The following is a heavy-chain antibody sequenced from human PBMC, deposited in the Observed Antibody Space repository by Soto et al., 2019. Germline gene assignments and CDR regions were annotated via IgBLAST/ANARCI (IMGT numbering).Heavy chain of an antibody. CDR1: GASMSSGNFY. CDR3: ARYCSSTSCLNFDY. D-gene: IGHD2-2*01. V-gene: IGHV4-30-4*01. J-gene: IGHJ4*02. CDR2: IFYSGST. Sequence: QVQLQESGPGLVKPSQTLSLTCTVSGASMSSGNFYWSWIRQPPGKGPEWIGYIFYSGSTFYNPALKSRVTISVDMSKNQCSLRLSSVTASDTAVYYCARYCSSTSCLNFDYWGPGTLVTVSS.